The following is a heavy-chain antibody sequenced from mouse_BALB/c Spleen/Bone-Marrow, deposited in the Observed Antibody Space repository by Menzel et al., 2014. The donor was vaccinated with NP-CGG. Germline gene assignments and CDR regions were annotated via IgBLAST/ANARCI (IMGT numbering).Heavy chain of an antibody. J-gene: IGHJ4*01. D-gene: IGHD3-1*01. V-gene: IGHV5-6*01. CDR2: ISSGDSYT. Sequence: EVQLVESGGDLVKPGGSLKLSCAASGFTFSSYGMSWVRQTPDKRLEWVATISSGDSYTYYPDSVKGRFTISRDNAKNTLYLLMSSLKSEDTAMYYCARHVGNPYAMDYWGQGTSVTVSS. CDR1: GFTFSSYG. CDR3: ARHVGNPYAMDY.